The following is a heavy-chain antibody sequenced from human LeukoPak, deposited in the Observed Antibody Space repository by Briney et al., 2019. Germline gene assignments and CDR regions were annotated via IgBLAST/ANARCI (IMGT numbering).Heavy chain of an antibody. D-gene: IGHD3-22*01. V-gene: IGHV4-30-4*08. J-gene: IGHJ6*03. CDR2: IYYSGST. Sequence: SQTLSLTCTVSGGSISSGDYYWSWIRQPPGKGLEWIGYIYYSGSTYYNPSLKSRVTISVDTSKNQFPLKLSSVTAADTAVYYCARASYYYDSSGYYYGQVWYMDVWGKGTTVTVSS. CDR1: GGSISSGDYY. CDR3: ARASYYYDSSGYYYGQVWYMDV.